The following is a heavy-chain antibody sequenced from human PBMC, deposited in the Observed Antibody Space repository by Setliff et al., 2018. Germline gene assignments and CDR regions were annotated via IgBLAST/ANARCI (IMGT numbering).Heavy chain of an antibody. J-gene: IGHJ4*02. CDR3: ARQGRKSDSRGYYYWTDFDS. CDR2: IHYSGST. CDR1: AGSISSSSYY. Sequence: PSETLSLTCTVSAGSISSSSYYWSWIRQPPGKGLEWIATIHYSGSTYYNPSLKSRVTRSVDTSKNQFSLKLSSVTAADTAVYYCARQGRKSDSRGYYYWTDFDSWGQGALVTVSS. D-gene: IGHD3-22*01. V-gene: IGHV4-39*01.